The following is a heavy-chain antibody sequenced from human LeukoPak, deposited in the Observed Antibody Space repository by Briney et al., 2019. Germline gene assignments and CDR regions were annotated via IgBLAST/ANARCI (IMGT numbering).Heavy chain of an antibody. D-gene: IGHD5-18*01. J-gene: IGHJ4*02. V-gene: IGHV3-74*01. CDR3: ARGDSYEPIDY. Sequence: GGSLRLSCAASGFTFSSYWMHWVRQAPGKGLVWVSRINTDGSSTSCADSVRGRFTISRDNAKNTLYLQMNSLRAEDTAVYYCARGDSYEPIDYWGQGTLVTVSS. CDR2: INTDGSST. CDR1: GFTFSSYW.